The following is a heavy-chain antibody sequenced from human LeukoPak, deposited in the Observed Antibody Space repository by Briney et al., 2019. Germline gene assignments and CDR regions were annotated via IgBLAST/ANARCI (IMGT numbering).Heavy chain of an antibody. Sequence: GTSLRLSCVVSGFTLTNYALHWVRQAPGKGLEWVAVISYDGSNKYYADSVKGRFTISRDNSKNTLYLQMNTLRVEDTAVYYCARRYSSGWWIDYWGQGTLVTVSS. J-gene: IGHJ4*02. CDR1: GFTLTNYA. CDR2: ISYDGSNK. V-gene: IGHV3-30*14. CDR3: ARRYSSGWWIDY. D-gene: IGHD6-19*01.